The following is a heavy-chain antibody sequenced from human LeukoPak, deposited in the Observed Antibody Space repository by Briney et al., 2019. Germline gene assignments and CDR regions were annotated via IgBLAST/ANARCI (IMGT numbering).Heavy chain of an antibody. CDR3: ARSAASRYCSGGSCSDYDMDV. Sequence: SETLSLTCTVSGGSISSYYWSWIRQPAGKGLEWIGRIYTSGCTNYNPSLKSRVTMSVDTSKNQFSLKLSSVTAADTAVYYCARSAASRYCSGGSCSDYDMDVWGQGTTVTVSS. V-gene: IGHV4-4*07. CDR2: IYTSGCT. D-gene: IGHD2-15*01. CDR1: GGSISSYY. J-gene: IGHJ6*02.